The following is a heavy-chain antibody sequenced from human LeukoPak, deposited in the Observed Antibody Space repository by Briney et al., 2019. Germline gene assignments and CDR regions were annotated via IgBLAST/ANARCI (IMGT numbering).Heavy chain of an antibody. D-gene: IGHD3-22*01. J-gene: IGHJ2*01. Sequence: GGSLRLSCEASGFAFSNYAMSWVRQAPGKGLEWVASISGSGGTTNYADSVKGRFTISRDNSRTTLYLQMNGLSAKDAAFYYCAKDFDSSGYHYWYFDLWGRGTLVAVSS. CDR3: AKDFDSSGYHYWYFDL. CDR2: ISGSGGTT. CDR1: GFAFSNYA. V-gene: IGHV3-23*01.